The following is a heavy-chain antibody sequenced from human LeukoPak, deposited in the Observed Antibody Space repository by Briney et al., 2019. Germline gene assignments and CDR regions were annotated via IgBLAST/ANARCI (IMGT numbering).Heavy chain of an antibody. CDR1: GGSFSGYY. CDR2: INHSGNT. CDR3: ARGLAADGMDV. Sequence: MSSETLSLTCAVYGGSFSGYYWSWIRQPPGKGLEWIGEINHSGNTNYNPSLKNRVTISLDTSKNQFSLKLSSVTAADTAVYYCARGLAADGMDVWGQGTTVTVSS. D-gene: IGHD6-25*01. J-gene: IGHJ6*02. V-gene: IGHV4-34*01.